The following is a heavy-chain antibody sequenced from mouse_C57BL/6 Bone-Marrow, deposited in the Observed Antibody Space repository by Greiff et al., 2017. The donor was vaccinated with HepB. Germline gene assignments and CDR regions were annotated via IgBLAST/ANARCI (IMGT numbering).Heavy chain of an antibody. CDR1: GYTFTSYW. CDR2: IHPNSGST. J-gene: IGHJ4*01. V-gene: IGHV1-64*01. D-gene: IGHD3-1*01. Sequence: VQLQQPGAELVKPGASVKLSCKASGYTFTSYWMHWVKQRPGQGLEWIGMIHPNSGSTNYNEKFKRKATLTVDKSSSTAYMQLSSLTSEDSAVYYCARSGGYYAMDYWGQGTSVTVSS. CDR3: ARSGGYYAMDY.